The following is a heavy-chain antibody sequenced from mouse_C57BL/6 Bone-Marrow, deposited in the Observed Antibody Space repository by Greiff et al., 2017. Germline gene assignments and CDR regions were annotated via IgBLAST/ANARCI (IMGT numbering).Heavy chain of an antibody. Sequence: EVQLQQSGAELVRPGASVKLSCTASGFNIKDDYMHWVKQRPEQGLEWIGWIDPENGSTEYASKFQGKATITADTSSNTAYLQLSSLTSEDTAVYYVTTRSNSDYAMDYWGQGTSVTVSS. D-gene: IGHD2-5*01. CDR2: IDPENGST. CDR1: GFNIKDDY. CDR3: TTRSNSDYAMDY. J-gene: IGHJ4*01. V-gene: IGHV14-4*01.